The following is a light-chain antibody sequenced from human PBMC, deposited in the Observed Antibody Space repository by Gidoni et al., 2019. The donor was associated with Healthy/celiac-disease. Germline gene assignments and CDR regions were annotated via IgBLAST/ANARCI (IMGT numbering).Light chain of an antibody. Sequence: DIVMTQSPLSLPVTPGEPASTSCRSSQSLRHSNGYNYLDWYLQKPGQSPQLLIYLGSNRASGVPDRFSGSGSGTDFTLNISRVEAEDVGVYYCMQALQTPRFTFGPGTKVDIK. CDR2: LGS. V-gene: IGKV2-28*01. CDR1: QSLRHSNGYNY. CDR3: MQALQTPRFT. J-gene: IGKJ3*01.